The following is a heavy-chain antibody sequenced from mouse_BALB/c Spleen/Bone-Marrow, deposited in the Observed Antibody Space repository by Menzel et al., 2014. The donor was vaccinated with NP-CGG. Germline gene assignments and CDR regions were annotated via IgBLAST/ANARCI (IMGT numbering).Heavy chain of an antibody. CDR3: TRGITTVVATRAMDY. CDR1: GYTFTSYW. Sequence: SGTVLARPGASVKMSCKPSGYTFTSYWMHWVKQRPGQGLEWIGAIYPGNSDTSYNQKFKGKAKLTAVTSTSTAYMDLSSLTNEDSAVYYCTRGITTVVATRAMDYWGQGTSVTVSS. CDR2: IYPGNSDT. D-gene: IGHD1-1*01. J-gene: IGHJ4*01. V-gene: IGHV1-5*01.